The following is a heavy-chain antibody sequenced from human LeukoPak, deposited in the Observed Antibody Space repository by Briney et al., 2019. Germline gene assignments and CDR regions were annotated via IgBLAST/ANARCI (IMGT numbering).Heavy chain of an antibody. CDR1: GGSISSYY. D-gene: IGHD1-26*01. Sequence: SETLSLTCTVSGGSISSYYWSWIRQPPGKGLEWIGYIYYSGSTNYNPSLKSRVTISVDTSKNQFSLKLSSVTAADTAVYYCAIAQGGGSYYDWFDPWGQGTLVTVSS. J-gene: IGHJ5*02. V-gene: IGHV4-59*08. CDR2: IYYSGST. CDR3: AIAQGGGSYYDWFDP.